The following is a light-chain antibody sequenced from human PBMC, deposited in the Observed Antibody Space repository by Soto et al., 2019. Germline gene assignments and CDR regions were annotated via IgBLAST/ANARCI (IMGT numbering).Light chain of an antibody. V-gene: IGKV1-5*03. Sequence: DIQMTQSPSILSASVGDRVTITCRASQSIDTWLAWHQQKPGKAPKLLISKASNLENGVPSRFSGSGSGTEFTLTISSLQPDDFATYYCQQYNSYRAFGQGTKVEMK. CDR1: QSIDTW. J-gene: IGKJ1*01. CDR2: KAS. CDR3: QQYNSYRA.